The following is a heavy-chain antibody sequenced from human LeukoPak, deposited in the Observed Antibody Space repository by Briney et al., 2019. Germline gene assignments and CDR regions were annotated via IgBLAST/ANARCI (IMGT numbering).Heavy chain of an antibody. D-gene: IGHD6-6*01. Sequence: SETLSLTCTVSGGSISSYYWSRIRQPPGKGLEWIGYIYYSGSTNYNPSLKSRVTISVDTSKNQLSLKLSSVTAADTAVYYCAREADSSSFDPWGQGTLVTVSS. CDR2: IYYSGST. CDR3: AREADSSSFDP. J-gene: IGHJ5*02. V-gene: IGHV4-59*01. CDR1: GGSISSYY.